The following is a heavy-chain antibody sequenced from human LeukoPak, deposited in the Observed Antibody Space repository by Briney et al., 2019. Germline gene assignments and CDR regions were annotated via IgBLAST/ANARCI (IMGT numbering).Heavy chain of an antibody. CDR3: ARDLSYSSGWYHY. J-gene: IGHJ4*02. Sequence: GGSLRLSCAASGFTFSTYNMNWVRQAPGKGLEWVSSISTSSSYIYYADSVKGRFSSSRDNARNSLYLQMNSLRAEDTAVYFCARDLSYSSGWYHYWGQGTLVTVSS. CDR1: GFTFSTYN. D-gene: IGHD6-19*01. CDR2: ISTSSSYI. V-gene: IGHV3-21*01.